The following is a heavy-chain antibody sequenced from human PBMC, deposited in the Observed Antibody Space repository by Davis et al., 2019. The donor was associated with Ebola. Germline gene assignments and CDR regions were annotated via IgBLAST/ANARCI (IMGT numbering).Heavy chain of an antibody. CDR1: GFTFSSYG. Sequence: GGSLRLSCAASGFTFSSYGMHWVRQAPGKGLEWVAVISYDGSNKYYADSVKGRFTISRDNSKNTLYLQMNSLRAEDTAVYYCAYSSPPRYWGQGTLVTVSS. V-gene: IGHV3-30*03. J-gene: IGHJ4*02. D-gene: IGHD6-13*01. CDR3: AYSSPPRY. CDR2: ISYDGSNK.